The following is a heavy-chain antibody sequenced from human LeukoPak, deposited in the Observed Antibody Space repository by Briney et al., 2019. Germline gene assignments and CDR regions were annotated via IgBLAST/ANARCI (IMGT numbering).Heavy chain of an antibody. Sequence: SETLSLTCTVSGGSISSYYWSWIRQPAGKGLDWIGRIYTSGSTNYNPSLKSRVTMSVDTSKNQFSLKLSSVTAADTAMYYCARFIATRPGFYYYYGMDVWGQGTTVTVSS. V-gene: IGHV4-4*07. D-gene: IGHD6-6*01. CDR2: IYTSGST. CDR3: ARFIATRPGFYYYYGMDV. J-gene: IGHJ6*02. CDR1: GGSISSYY.